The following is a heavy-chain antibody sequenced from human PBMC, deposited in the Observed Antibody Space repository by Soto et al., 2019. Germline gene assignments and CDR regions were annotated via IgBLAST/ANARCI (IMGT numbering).Heavy chain of an antibody. CDR3: ARDSYGDYVLDY. CDR1: GFTFSSYS. Sequence: EEQLVESGGGLVKPGGSLRLSCAASGFTFSSYSMNWVRQAPGKGLEWVSSISSSSSYIYYADSVKGRFTISRDNAKNSLYLQMNSLRAEDTAVYYCARDSYGDYVLDYWGQGTLVTVSS. J-gene: IGHJ4*02. D-gene: IGHD4-17*01. CDR2: ISSSSSYI. V-gene: IGHV3-21*01.